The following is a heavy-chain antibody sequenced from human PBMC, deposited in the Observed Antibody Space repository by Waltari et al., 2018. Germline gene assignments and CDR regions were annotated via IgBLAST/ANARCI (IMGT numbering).Heavy chain of an antibody. CDR3: ATEEEEYFDS. Sequence: EVQLVESGGGLVQPGGSLRLSCAASGFTFSSYEINWVRQAPGKGLEWVSYISSSGRTIYSADSVKGRFTISRDNAKNSLYLQMNSLRAEDTAVYYCATEEEEYFDSWGQGTLVTVSS. CDR2: ISSSGRTI. V-gene: IGHV3-48*03. J-gene: IGHJ4*02. CDR1: GFTFSSYE.